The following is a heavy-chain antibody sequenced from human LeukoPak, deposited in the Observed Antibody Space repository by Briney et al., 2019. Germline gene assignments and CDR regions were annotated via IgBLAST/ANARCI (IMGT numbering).Heavy chain of an antibody. J-gene: IGHJ4*02. CDR2: INPKSGGT. V-gene: IGHV1-2*02. CDR3: AREPSRHYYDSSGYYLLH. Sequence: ASVKVSCKASGYNFTDYYIHWVRQAPGQGLEWMGWINPKSGGTNYAQKFRGRVTMTRDTSISTAYMELSRLRSDDTAVYYCAREPSRHYYDSSGYYLLHWGQGTLVTVSS. CDR1: GYNFTDYY. D-gene: IGHD3-22*01.